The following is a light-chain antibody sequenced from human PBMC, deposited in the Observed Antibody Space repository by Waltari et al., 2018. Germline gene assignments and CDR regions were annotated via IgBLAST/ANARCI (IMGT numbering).Light chain of an antibody. CDR1: QSLLHSNGKNY. Sequence: DIVMTQSPLSLPVTPGEPASISCRSSQSLLHSNGKNYLGWYLQKPGQSPQVLIYLGSNRASGGPDRCSGSGSGTDFTLEISRVEAEDVGVYYCMQALQTPRTFGQGTKVEIK. J-gene: IGKJ1*01. CDR3: MQALQTPRT. CDR2: LGS. V-gene: IGKV2-28*01.